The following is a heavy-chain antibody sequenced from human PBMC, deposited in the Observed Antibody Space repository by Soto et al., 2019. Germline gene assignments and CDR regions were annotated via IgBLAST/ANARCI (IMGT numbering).Heavy chain of an antibody. V-gene: IGHV4-59*08. CDR1: GVSISSYY. CDR3: ERRYCSGGSCYSGCFDP. CDR2: IYYSGST. J-gene: IGHJ5*02. D-gene: IGHD2-15*01. Sequence: SETLSLTCTVSGVSISSYYWSWIRQPPGKGLEWIGYIYYSGSTNYNPSLKSRVTISVDTSKNQFSLKLSSVTAADTAVYYCERRYCSGGSCYSGCFDPGGRETLSTVSS.